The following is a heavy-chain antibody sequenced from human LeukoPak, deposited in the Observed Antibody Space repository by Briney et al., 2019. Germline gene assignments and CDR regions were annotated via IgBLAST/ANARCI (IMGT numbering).Heavy chain of an antibody. V-gene: IGHV1-18*01. CDR3: VRDLRDDYYDSSGYTDY. D-gene: IGHD3-22*01. Sequence: ASVKVSCKASGYTFTSYGISWVRQAPGQGLEWMGWISAYNGNTNYAQKLQGRVTMTTDTSTSTAYMELRSLRSDDTAVYYCVRDLRDDYYDSSGYTDYWGQGTLVTVSS. CDR1: GYTFTSYG. CDR2: ISAYNGNT. J-gene: IGHJ4*02.